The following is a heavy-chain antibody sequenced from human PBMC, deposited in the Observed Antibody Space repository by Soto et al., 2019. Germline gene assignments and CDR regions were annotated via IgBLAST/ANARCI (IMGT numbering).Heavy chain of an antibody. V-gene: IGHV1-8*01. D-gene: IGHD6-19*01. CDR2: MNPNSGNT. CDR3: ARGVEQWLSIWAHPTCGMDV. J-gene: IGHJ6*02. Sequence: QVQLVQSGAEVKKPGASVKVSCKASGYTFTSYDINWVRQATGQGLEWMGWMNPNSGNTGYAQKFQGRVTMTRNTSISTAYMELSSLRSEDTAVYYCARGVEQWLSIWAHPTCGMDVWGQGTTVTVSS. CDR1: GYTFTSYD.